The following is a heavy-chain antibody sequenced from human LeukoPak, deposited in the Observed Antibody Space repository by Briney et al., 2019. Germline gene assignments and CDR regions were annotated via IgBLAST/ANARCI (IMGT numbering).Heavy chain of an antibody. D-gene: IGHD3-22*01. Sequence: GGSLRLSCAASGFTFSNAWMSWVRQAPGKGLEWVGRIKSKTDGGTTDYAAPVKGRFTISRDDSKNTLYLQMNSLKTEDTAVYYCTTGYYYDSSGYRYWGQGTLVTVSS. CDR1: GFTFSNAW. CDR2: IKSKTDGGTT. V-gene: IGHV3-15*01. J-gene: IGHJ4*02. CDR3: TTGYYYDSSGYRY.